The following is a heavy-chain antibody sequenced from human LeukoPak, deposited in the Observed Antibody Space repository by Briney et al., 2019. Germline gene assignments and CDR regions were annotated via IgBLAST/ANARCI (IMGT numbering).Heavy chain of an antibody. CDR1: GYTFTSYG. J-gene: IGHJ3*02. D-gene: IGHD1-26*01. Sequence: ASVKVSCKASGYTFTSYGISWVRQAPGQGLEWMGWISAYNGNTNYAQKLQGRVTMTTDTSTSTAYMELRSLRSDDTAVYYCATSLLRIVGATTFAFDIWGQGTMVTVSS. V-gene: IGHV1-18*01. CDR2: ISAYNGNT. CDR3: ATSLLRIVGATTFAFDI.